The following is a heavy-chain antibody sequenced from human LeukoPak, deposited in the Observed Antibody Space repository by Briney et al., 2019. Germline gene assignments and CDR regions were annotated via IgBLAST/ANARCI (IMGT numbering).Heavy chain of an antibody. V-gene: IGHV4-34*01. CDR2: IYYSGSS. D-gene: IGHD6-13*01. Sequence: SETLSLTCAVYGGSLSAYYWTWIRQPPGKGLEWIGSIYYSGSSYYNPSLKSRVTISVDTSKNQFSLKLTSVTAADTALYYCARDLYSSRTNDAFVIWGQGTMVTVSS. CDR1: GGSLSAYY. CDR3: ARDLYSSRTNDAFVI. J-gene: IGHJ3*02.